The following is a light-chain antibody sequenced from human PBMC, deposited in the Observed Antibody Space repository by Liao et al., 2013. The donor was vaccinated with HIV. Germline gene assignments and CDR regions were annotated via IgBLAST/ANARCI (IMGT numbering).Light chain of an antibody. J-gene: IGLJ3*02. V-gene: IGLV3-21*04. CDR3: QVWDSSSDHPV. Sequence: SYVLTQPPSVSVAPGKTARITCGGNNIGSKSVHWYQHKSGQAPVLVIYYDSDRPSGIPERFSGSNSGNTATLTISRVEAGDEADYYCQVWDSSSDHPVFGGGTKLTVL. CDR2: YDS. CDR1: NIGSKS.